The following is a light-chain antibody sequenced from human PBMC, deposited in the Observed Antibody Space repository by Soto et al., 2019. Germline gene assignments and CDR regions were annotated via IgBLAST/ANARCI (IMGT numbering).Light chain of an antibody. CDR3: LQHNSYPLT. J-gene: IGKJ1*01. Sequence: DIQMTQSPSSLSASVGDRVTITCRASQGSGNDLGWYQQKPGKAPKRLIYAASSLQSGVPSRFSGSGSGTEFTLTISSLQPEDFAAYYCLQHNSYPLTFGQGTKVEIK. CDR1: QGSGND. V-gene: IGKV1-17*01. CDR2: AAS.